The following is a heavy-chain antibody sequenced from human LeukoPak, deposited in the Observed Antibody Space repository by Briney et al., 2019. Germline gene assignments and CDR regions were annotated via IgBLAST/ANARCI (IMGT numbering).Heavy chain of an antibody. CDR1: GYTLADFH. CDR2: LNPHSGAT. Sequence: ASVKVSCKASGYTLADFHIQWVRQAPGHGLEWMGTLNPHSGATHYAQKFRGRVTMTRDTSVNTAYMELSSLTSDDTAVYFCARDRAYDSSGNPMFNPWGQGTLVNVSS. J-gene: IGHJ5*02. CDR3: ARDRAYDSSGNPMFNP. V-gene: IGHV1-2*02. D-gene: IGHD3-22*01.